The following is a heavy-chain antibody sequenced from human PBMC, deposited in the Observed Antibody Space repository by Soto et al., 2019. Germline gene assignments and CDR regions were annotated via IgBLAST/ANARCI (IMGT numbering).Heavy chain of an antibody. CDR2: IIPIFGTA. V-gene: IGHV1-69*13. D-gene: IGHD2-15*01. Sequence: SVKVSCKASGGTFSSYAISWVRQAPGQGLEWMGGIIPIFGTANYAQKFQGRVTITADESTSTAYMELSSLRSEDTAVYYCARDRFGYCSGGSCYLEGEYYYYGMDVWGQGTTVTVSS. J-gene: IGHJ6*02. CDR1: GGTFSSYA. CDR3: ARDRFGYCSGGSCYLEGEYYYYGMDV.